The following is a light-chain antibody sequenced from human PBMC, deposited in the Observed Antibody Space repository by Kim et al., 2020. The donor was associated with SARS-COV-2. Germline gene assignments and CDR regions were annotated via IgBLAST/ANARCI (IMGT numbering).Light chain of an antibody. J-gene: IGLJ2*01. V-gene: IGLV3-19*01. CDR1: NLRSYS. Sequence: SSELTQDPAVSVALGQTIRITCKGDNLRSYSASWYQQKPGQAPVLVIFAKNNRPSGIPDRFSGSSSGNTASLTITGAQAEDEADYYCKSRDSSGNLLVFGGGTQLTVL. CDR3: KSRDSSGNLLV. CDR2: AKN.